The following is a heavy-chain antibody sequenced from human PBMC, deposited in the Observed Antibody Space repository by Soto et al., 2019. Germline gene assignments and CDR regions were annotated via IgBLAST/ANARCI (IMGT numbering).Heavy chain of an antibody. D-gene: IGHD3-16*01. CDR1: GFKFRNYD. V-gene: IGHV3-23*01. Sequence: RGSLILSSAGSGFKFRNYDMSGARQAAGKGLECVSLISATGGGAYYADYVKGRFTISTDTSHNTLYLQVHSLTAEDTAVYYCAKDRRAGGNSAFYFDFWGQGA. CDR2: ISATGGGA. CDR3: AKDRRAGGNSAFYFDF. J-gene: IGHJ4*02.